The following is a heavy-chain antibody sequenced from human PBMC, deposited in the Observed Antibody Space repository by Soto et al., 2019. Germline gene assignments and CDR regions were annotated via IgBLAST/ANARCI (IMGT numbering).Heavy chain of an antibody. V-gene: IGHV1-18*01. Sequence: QVPLVQSGAEVKKPGASVKVSCKASGYTFTSYGISWVRQAPGQGLEWMGWISAYNGNTNYAQKLQGRVTMTTDTSTSTAYMELRSLRSDDTAVYYCARVLRGYCSSTSCYDNWFDPWGQRTLVTVSS. CDR1: GYTFTSYG. CDR2: ISAYNGNT. J-gene: IGHJ5*02. D-gene: IGHD2-2*03. CDR3: ARVLRGYCSSTSCYDNWFDP.